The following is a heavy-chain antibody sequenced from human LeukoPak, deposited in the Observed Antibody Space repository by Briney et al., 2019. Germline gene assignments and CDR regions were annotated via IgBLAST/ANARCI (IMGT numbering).Heavy chain of an antibody. V-gene: IGHV1-18*01. CDR3: ARGSEYYDSSGYYYVREFDY. CDR1: GYTFTNYG. Sequence: ASVKVSCKASGYTFTNYGISWVRQAPGQGLEWMGWINPYNGNTNYAQKLQGRVTMTTDTSTSTAYMELRSLRSDDTAVYYCARGSEYYDSSGYYYVREFDYWGQGTLVTVSS. J-gene: IGHJ4*02. D-gene: IGHD3-22*01. CDR2: INPYNGNT.